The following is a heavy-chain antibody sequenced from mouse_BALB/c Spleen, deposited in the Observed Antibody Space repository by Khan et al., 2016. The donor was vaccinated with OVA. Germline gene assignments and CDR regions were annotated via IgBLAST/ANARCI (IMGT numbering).Heavy chain of an antibody. Sequence: EVQLQESGPGLVKPSQSLSLTCTVTGYSITSNYAWNWIRQFPGNKLEWMGYISYSGSTNYNQSLKSRISITRDTSKTQFFLQLNSVTTEDTATYYCARGNYYGYAMDYWGQGTSITISS. J-gene: IGHJ4*01. D-gene: IGHD1-1*01. CDR3: ARGNYYGYAMDY. CDR2: ISYSGST. V-gene: IGHV3-2*02. CDR1: GYSITSNYA.